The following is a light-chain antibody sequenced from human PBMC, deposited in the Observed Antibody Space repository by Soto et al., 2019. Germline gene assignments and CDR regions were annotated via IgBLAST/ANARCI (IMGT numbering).Light chain of an antibody. V-gene: IGLV2-14*01. CDR3: SSYTTINTLFFV. J-gene: IGLJ1*01. CDR1: SSDVWNDNL. Sequence: LADPGSVSGSPRQSLTMSGTETSSDVWNDNLVSWSEHRPGRAPKLIIYWVSYRRSVGSHRFSVSNCCYPSTLALSRLQSEDEADYYCSSYTTINTLFFVFGNGTKVTVL. CDR2: WVS.